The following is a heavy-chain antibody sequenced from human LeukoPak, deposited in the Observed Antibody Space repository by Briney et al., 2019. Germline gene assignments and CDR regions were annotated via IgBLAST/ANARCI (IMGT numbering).Heavy chain of an antibody. CDR3: ASPIGISSASCWECYDS. Sequence: GGSLRLSCAASGFTFSSYSMNWVRQAPGKGLEWVSSISSSSAYTYYADSVKGRFTISRDNAKNSLYLQMNSLRAEDTAVYYCASPIGISSASCWECYDSWGQGTLVTVSS. CDR1: GFTFSSYS. CDR2: ISSSSAYT. D-gene: IGHD2-2*01. V-gene: IGHV3-21*01. J-gene: IGHJ4*02.